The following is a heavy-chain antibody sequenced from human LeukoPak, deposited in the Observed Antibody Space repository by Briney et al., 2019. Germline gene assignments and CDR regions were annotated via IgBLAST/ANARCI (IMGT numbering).Heavy chain of an antibody. CDR2: IYYSGNT. J-gene: IGHJ4*02. D-gene: IGHD3/OR15-3a*01. Sequence: PSETLSLTCTVSGVSISSSNSYWGRIRQPPGKGLEWIGSIYYSGNTYYNASLKSQVSISLDTSKNQFSLRLTSVTAADTAVYYCARQTGSGLFILPGGQGTLVTVSS. V-gene: IGHV4-39*01. CDR1: GVSISSSNSY. CDR3: ARQTGSGLFILP.